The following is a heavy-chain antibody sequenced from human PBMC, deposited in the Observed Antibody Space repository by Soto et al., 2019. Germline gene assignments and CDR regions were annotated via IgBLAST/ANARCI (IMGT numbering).Heavy chain of an antibody. CDR1: GGSFSGYY. CDR3: ARECFSGATFDY. D-gene: IGHD3-10*01. V-gene: IGHV4-34*01. Sequence: QVQLQQWGAGLLKPSETLSLTCAVYGGSFSGYYWSWIRQPPGKGLEWIGEINHSGSTNYNPSLKSRVTISVDTSKNQFALKLSSVTAADTAVYYCARECFSGATFDYWGQGTLVTVSS. J-gene: IGHJ4*02. CDR2: INHSGST.